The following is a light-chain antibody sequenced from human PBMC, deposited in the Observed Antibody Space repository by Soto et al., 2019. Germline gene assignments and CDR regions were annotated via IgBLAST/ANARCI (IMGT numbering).Light chain of an antibody. Sequence: IQMTQSPSSLSASVGDRVTITCRASQGIRNDLDWYQQKPAKAPERLIYAASSLQSGVPSMFIGSVSETEVTLTISSLQAEDFATYYCLHYNTYPWTFGQGTHVESK. V-gene: IGKV1-17*01. J-gene: IGKJ1*01. CDR3: LHYNTYPWT. CDR2: AAS. CDR1: QGIRND.